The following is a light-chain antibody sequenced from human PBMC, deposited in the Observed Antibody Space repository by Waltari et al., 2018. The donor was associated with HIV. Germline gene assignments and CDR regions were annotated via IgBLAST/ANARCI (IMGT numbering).Light chain of an antibody. CDR3: QQYNSHSYA. J-gene: IGKJ2*01. CDR2: KTS. Sequence: DVQMTQSPSTLSAGVGHKVTITCRASQIINNWLAWYQQKPGKPPKLLIYKTSYLESGVPSRFSGSGSGADFTLIIDGLQPDDFATYYCQQYNSHSYAFGQGTKVDVK. CDR1: QIINNW. V-gene: IGKV1-5*03.